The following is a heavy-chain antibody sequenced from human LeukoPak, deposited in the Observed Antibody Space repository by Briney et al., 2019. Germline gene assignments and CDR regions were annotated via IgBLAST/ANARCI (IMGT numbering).Heavy chain of an antibody. J-gene: IGHJ4*02. V-gene: IGHV3-23*01. CDR1: GFTFSSYA. D-gene: IGHD3-22*01. Sequence: PGGSLRLSCAASGFTFSSYAMSWVRQAPGKGLEWVSAISGSGGSTYYADSVKGRFTISRDNSKNTLYLQMNGLRAEDTAVYYCAKWLGDSGGYVEKKFDYWGQGTLVTVSS. CDR2: ISGSGGST. CDR3: AKWLGDSGGYVEKKFDY.